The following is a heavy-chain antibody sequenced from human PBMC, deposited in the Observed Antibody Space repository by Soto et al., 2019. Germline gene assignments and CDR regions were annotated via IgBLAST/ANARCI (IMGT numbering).Heavy chain of an antibody. CDR3: ARERKGFGYIEY. CDR1: GPITGYY. CDR2: MFHGGTT. D-gene: IGHD3-16*01. Sequence: QVQLQESGPGLVKPSETLSLNCTVSGPITGYYWSWIRQPPGKRLEWIGYMFHGGTTKYNPSLKSRVTLSLDTSKNQFSLSLTSVTAADTALYYCARERKGFGYIEYWGQGALVTVSS. J-gene: IGHJ4*02. V-gene: IGHV4-59*01.